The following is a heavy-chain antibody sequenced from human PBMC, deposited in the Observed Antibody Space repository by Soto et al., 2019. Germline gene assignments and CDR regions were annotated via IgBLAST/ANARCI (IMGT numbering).Heavy chain of an antibody. V-gene: IGHV3-21*01. Sequence: GGSLRLCCAASGFTFSSYSMNWVRQAPGKGLEWVSSISRSAGNTYYADSVKGRFTISRDNAKNSMYLQMNSLRAEDTAVYYCARDQVPGLDAFDIWGQGTMVTVSS. CDR3: ARDQVPGLDAFDI. J-gene: IGHJ3*02. CDR2: ISRSAGNT. CDR1: GFTFSSYS.